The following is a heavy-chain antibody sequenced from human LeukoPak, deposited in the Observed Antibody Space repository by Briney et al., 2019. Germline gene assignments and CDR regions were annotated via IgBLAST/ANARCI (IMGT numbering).Heavy chain of an antibody. J-gene: IGHJ4*02. D-gene: IGHD6-13*01. CDR1: GFTFSSYA. V-gene: IGHV3-23*01. CDR3: AKGGYSSSSPPDY. Sequence: GGSLRLSCAASGFTFSSYAVTWVRQAPGKGLEWVSPISGSGGSTYYADSVKGRFTVSRDNSKNTLYLQMNSLRAEDTAMYYCAKGGYSSSSPPDYWGQGTLVTVSS. CDR2: ISGSGGST.